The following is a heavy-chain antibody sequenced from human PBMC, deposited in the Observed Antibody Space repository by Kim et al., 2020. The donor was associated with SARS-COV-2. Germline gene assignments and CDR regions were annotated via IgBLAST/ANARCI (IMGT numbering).Heavy chain of an antibody. D-gene: IGHD3-9*01. CDR1: GFTFSSYA. J-gene: IGHJ3*02. CDR2: ISGSGGST. CDR3: AKFTGYNILTGYYAFDI. Sequence: GGSLRLSCAASGFTFSSYAMSWVRQAPGKGLEWVSAISGSGGSTYYADSVKGRFTISRDNSKNTLYLQMNSLRAEDTAVYYCAKFTGYNILTGYYAFDILGQGTMVTVSS. V-gene: IGHV3-23*01.